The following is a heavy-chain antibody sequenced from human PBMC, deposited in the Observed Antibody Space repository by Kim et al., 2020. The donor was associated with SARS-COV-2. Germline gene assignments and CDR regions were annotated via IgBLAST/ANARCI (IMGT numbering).Heavy chain of an antibody. D-gene: IGHD2-2*01. CDR3: ARGLGPSYYYYYGMDV. J-gene: IGHJ6*02. CDR2: MNPNSGNT. CDR1: GYTFTSYD. Sequence: ASVKVSCKASGYTFTSYDINWVRQATGQGLEWMGWMNPNSGNTGYAQKFQGRVTMTRNTSISTAYMELSSLRSEDTAVYYCARGLGPSYYYYYGMDVWGQGTTVTVSS. V-gene: IGHV1-8*02.